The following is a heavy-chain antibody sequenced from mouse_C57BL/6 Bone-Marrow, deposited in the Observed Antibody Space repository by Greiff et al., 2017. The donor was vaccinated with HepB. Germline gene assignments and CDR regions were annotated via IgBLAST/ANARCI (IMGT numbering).Heavy chain of an antibody. CDR3: AREGSLYYFDY. CDR2: IDPSDSYT. V-gene: IGHV1-59*01. CDR1: GYTFTSYW. D-gene: IGHD1-1*01. J-gene: IGHJ2*01. Sequence: QVQLKQPGAELVRPGTSVKLSCKASGYTFTSYWMHWVKQRPGQGLEWIGVIDPSDSYTNYNQKFKGKATLTVDTSSSTAYMQLSSLTSGDSAVYYCAREGSLYYFDYWGQGTTLTVSS.